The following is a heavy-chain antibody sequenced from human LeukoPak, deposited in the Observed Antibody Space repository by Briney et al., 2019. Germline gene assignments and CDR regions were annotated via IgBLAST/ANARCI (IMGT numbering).Heavy chain of an antibody. D-gene: IGHD6-13*01. V-gene: IGHV5-51*01. CDR2: IYPADSDM. CDR3: ARVRSSWYTDAFDI. J-gene: IGHJ3*02. CDR1: EYRFTSYW. Sequence: GESLKISCQGSEYRFTSYWIAWVRQMPGKGLEWMGIIYPADSDMRYSPSFRGQVTMSVDKSISTAYLQWRSLKASDTAMYYCARVRSSWYTDAFDIWGQGTMVSV.